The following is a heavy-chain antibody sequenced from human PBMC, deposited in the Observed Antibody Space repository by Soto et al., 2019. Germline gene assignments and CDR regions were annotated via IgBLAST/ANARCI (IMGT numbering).Heavy chain of an antibody. CDR2: ITGNGDTT. V-gene: IGHV3-23*01. D-gene: IGHD3-22*01. J-gene: IGHJ4*02. CDR3: AKIDGYFDY. Sequence: EVQVLQSGGGLVPPGWSLRLSCAGSGFTFINTGMSWVRQAPGQGLEWVPAITGNGDTTYYADSVKGRFTISRDNSKSTLYLQMNSLRAEDTAVYYCAKIDGYFDYWGQGTLVTVSS. CDR1: GFTFINTG.